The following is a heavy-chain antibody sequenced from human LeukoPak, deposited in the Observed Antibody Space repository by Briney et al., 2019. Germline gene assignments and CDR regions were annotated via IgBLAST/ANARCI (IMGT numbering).Heavy chain of an antibody. V-gene: IGHV4-39*07. CDR2: IYYSGST. D-gene: IGHD3-10*01. CDR3: ASRREYYYGSVGY. J-gene: IGHJ4*02. Sequence: SETLSLTCTVSGGSITSSSYYWGWIRQPPGKGLEWIGSIYYSGSTYYNPSVKSRVTISVDTSKNQFSLKLSSVTAADTAVYYCASRREYYYGSVGYWGQGTLVTVSS. CDR1: GGSITSSSYY.